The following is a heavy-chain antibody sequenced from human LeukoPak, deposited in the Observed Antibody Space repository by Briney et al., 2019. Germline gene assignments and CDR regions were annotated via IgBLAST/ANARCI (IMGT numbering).Heavy chain of an antibody. CDR2: IHHSGST. D-gene: IGHD3-3*01. V-gene: IGHV4-38-2*02. J-gene: IGHJ4*02. CDR1: DDSISSGYY. Sequence: SETLSLTCAVSDDSISSGYYWGWIRQPPGKGLEWIGSIHHSGSTYYNPSLKSRVIISVDTSKNQFSLKLSSVTAADTAVYCCARDQRVVTVLDCWGQGTLVTVSS. CDR3: ARDQRVVTVLDC.